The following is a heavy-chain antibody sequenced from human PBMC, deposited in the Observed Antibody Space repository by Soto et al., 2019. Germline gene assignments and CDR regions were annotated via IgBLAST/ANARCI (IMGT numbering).Heavy chain of an antibody. CDR1: GFTFSNAW. CDR2: IKSKIHGGTT. D-gene: IGHD6-19*01. CDR3: TTNAAVASLTTFDY. J-gene: IGHJ4*01. V-gene: IGHV3-15*07. Sequence: GGSLRLSCAASGFTFSNAWMNWVRQAPGKGLELVGLIKSKIHGGTTDYAAPVKGRFTISRDDSKNTLYLQMNSLETEDTAVYYCTTNAAVASLTTFDYWGQGTLVTISS.